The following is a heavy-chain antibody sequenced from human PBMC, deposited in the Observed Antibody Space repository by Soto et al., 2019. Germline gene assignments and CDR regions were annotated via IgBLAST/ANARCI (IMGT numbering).Heavy chain of an antibody. V-gene: IGHV1-8*01. CDR3: ARGLVPNYDFWSGYPSLGY. Sequence: ASVKVSCKASGYTFTSYDINWVRQATGQGLEWMGWMNPNSGNTGYAQKFQGRVTMTRNTSISTAYMELSSLRSEDTAVYYCARGLVPNYDFWSGYPSLGYWGQGTLVTVSS. J-gene: IGHJ4*02. D-gene: IGHD3-3*01. CDR2: MNPNSGNT. CDR1: GYTFTSYD.